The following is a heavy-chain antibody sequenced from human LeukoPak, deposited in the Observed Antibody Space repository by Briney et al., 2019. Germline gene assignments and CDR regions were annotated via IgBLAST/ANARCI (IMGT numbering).Heavy chain of an antibody. J-gene: IGHJ4*02. Sequence: ASVKVSCKASGYTFTGYYMHWVRQAPGQGLEWMGWINPNSGGRNYAQKFQGRVTMTRDTSISTAYMELSRLRSDDTAVYYCARDLRLSVVVLAATGFDYWGQGTLVTVSS. CDR2: INPNSGGR. CDR1: GYTFTGYY. D-gene: IGHD2-15*01. V-gene: IGHV1-2*02. CDR3: ARDLRLSVVVLAATGFDY.